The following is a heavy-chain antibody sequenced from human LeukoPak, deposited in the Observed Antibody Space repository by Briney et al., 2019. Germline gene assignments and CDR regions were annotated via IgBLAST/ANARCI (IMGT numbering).Heavy chain of an antibody. CDR2: ISGSGGST. CDR3: AKVLNGIMIAFGGVIIDY. J-gene: IGHJ4*02. Sequence: PGGSLRLSCAAPGFNFSIYAMSWVRQVPGKGPERVSAISGSGGSTYYADSVKGRFTTSRDNSKNTLHLQMDSLRAEDTAVYYCAKVLNGIMIAFGGVIIDYWGQGTQVTVSS. CDR1: GFNFSIYA. D-gene: IGHD3-16*02. V-gene: IGHV3-23*01.